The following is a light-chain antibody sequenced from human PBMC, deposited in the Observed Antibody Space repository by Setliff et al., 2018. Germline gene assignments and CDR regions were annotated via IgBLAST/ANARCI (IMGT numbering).Light chain of an antibody. CDR3: SLYSGSNNFF. J-gene: IGLJ1*01. CDR2: EVT. V-gene: IGLV2-8*01. Sequence: QSVLTQPPSASGSPGQSVTISCTGTGGLVGGYNYVSWYQQHPGKAPKLIIYEVTKRPSGVPDRFSGSNSGNTASLTVSGLQAEDEADYYCSLYSGSNNFFFGSGTKVTLL. CDR1: GGLVGGYNY.